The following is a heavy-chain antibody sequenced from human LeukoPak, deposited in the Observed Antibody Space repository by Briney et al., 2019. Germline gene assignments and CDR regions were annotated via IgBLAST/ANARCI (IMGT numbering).Heavy chain of an antibody. V-gene: IGHV1-18*01. CDR3: SRDFDQYFDY. Sequence: ASVKVSCKASGYTFTSYGISWVRQAPGQGLEWIGWISANNGNKNYAHKLSGKGTMATDTYTCTAYMELRVMSFETEDASYCSRDFDQYFDYGGQGNWVTVSS. CDR1: GYTFTSYG. CDR2: ISANNGNK. J-gene: IGHJ4*02. D-gene: IGHD2-2*01.